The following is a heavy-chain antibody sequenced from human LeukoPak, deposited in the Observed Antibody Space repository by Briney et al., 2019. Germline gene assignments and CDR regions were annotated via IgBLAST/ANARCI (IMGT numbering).Heavy chain of an antibody. CDR1: GGTFSSYA. V-gene: IGHV1-69*05. J-gene: IGHJ4*02. Sequence: SVKVSCKASGGTFSSYAISWVRQAPGQGLEWMGGIIPIFGTANYAQKFQGRVTITTDESTSTAYMELSSLRSEDTAVYYCATGYSSSWSNQEFDYWGQGTLVTVSS. CDR3: ATGYSSSWSNQEFDY. CDR2: IIPIFGTA. D-gene: IGHD6-13*01.